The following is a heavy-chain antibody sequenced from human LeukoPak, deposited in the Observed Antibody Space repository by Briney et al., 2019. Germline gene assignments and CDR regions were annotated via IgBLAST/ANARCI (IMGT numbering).Heavy chain of an antibody. J-gene: IGHJ4*02. CDR3: ARVGTYYYGSGVNYYFDY. Sequence: PSETLSLTCTVSGGSISSYYWSWIRQPAGKGLEWIGRIYTSGSTNYNPSLKSRVTISVDTSKNQFSLKLSSVTAADTAVYYCARVGTYYYGSGVNYYFDYWGQGTLVTVSS. CDR2: IYTSGST. V-gene: IGHV4-4*07. CDR1: GGSISSYY. D-gene: IGHD3-10*01.